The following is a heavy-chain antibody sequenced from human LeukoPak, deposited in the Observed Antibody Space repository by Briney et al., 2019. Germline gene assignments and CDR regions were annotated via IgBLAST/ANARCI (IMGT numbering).Heavy chain of an antibody. CDR2: IYTSGST. V-gene: IGHV4-61*02. CDR1: GGSISSGSYY. Sequence: SQTLSLTCTVSGGSISSGSYYWSWIRQRAGKGLEWIGRIYTSGSTNYNPSLKSRVTISVDTSKNQFSLKLSSVTAADTAVYYCAREPRSAFDIWGQGTMVTVSS. CDR3: AREPRSAFDI. D-gene: IGHD3-10*01. J-gene: IGHJ3*02.